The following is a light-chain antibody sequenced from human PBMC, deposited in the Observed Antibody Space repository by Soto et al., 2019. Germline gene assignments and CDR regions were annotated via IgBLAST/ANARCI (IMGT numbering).Light chain of an antibody. Sequence: EIVLTQSPGTLSLSPGERATLSCRASQSVSSSCLAWFLQRPGQAPRLLIYGASSRATGIPDRFSGSGSGTDFTLTISRLEPEDFAVYYCQQYGSSPYTFGQGTKLEIK. CDR2: GAS. V-gene: IGKV3-20*01. J-gene: IGKJ2*01. CDR1: QSVSSSC. CDR3: QQYGSSPYT.